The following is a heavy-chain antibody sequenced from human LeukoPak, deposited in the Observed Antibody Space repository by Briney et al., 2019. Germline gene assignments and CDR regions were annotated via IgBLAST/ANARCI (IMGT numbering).Heavy chain of an antibody. CDR1: GASIGTYF. Sequence: PSETLSLTCTVSGASIGTYFWSWIRQPPRKGLEFIGYIYYSGTTNYNPSLKSRVTISVDTSKNQFSLKLTSVTAADTAVYYCARHASASPGGYYGMDVWGQGTTVAVSS. CDR3: ARHASASPGGYYGMDV. D-gene: IGHD2-8*02. CDR2: IYYSGTT. V-gene: IGHV4-59*08. J-gene: IGHJ6*02.